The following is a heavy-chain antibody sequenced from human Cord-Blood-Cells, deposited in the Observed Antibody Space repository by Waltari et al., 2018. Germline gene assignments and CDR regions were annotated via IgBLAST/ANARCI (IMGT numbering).Heavy chain of an antibody. CDR1: GFTFSGSA. Sequence: EVQLVESGGGLVQPGGSLKLSCAASGFTFSGSAMHWVRQASGKGLEWVGRIRSKANSYATAYAASVKGRFTISRDDSKNTAYLQMNSLKTEDTAVYYCTRLGGLGGYFDLWGRGTLVTVSS. CDR2: IRSKANSYAT. D-gene: IGHD3-16*01. CDR3: TRLGGLGGYFDL. J-gene: IGHJ2*01. V-gene: IGHV3-73*02.